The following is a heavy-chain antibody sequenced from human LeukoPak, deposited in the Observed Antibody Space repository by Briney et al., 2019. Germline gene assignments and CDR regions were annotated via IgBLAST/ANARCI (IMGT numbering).Heavy chain of an antibody. D-gene: IGHD5-18*01. CDR2: IYYSGTT. V-gene: IGHV4-39*01. CDR3: ARHAYSFGQRTDY. J-gene: IGHJ4*02. Sequence: SETLSLTCTVSGGSISSSTYYWGWIRQPPGKGLEWIGSIYYSGTTYYMSSLKSRVNISADTSKSQFSLRLSSVTAADTAVYYCARHAYSFGQRTDYWGQGTLVTVSS. CDR1: GGSISSSTYY.